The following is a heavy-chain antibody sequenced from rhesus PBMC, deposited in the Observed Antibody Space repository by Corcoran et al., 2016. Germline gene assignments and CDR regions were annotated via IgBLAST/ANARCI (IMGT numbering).Heavy chain of an antibody. J-gene: IGHJ4*01. CDR2: VKGKRAST. V-gene: IGHV4-143*01. CDR3: ARRSGSWKAAYDY. CDR1: GGSISGYYY. D-gene: IGHD6-25*01. Sequence: QVQLQESGPGLVKPSETLSLTCTVSGGSISGYYYWSWIRQPPGKGLEWMGGVKGKRASTYYNPARKSRVTRSKDPSKNQFSRKLSPVTAAAMAVYYCARRSGSWKAAYDYWGQGVLVTVSS.